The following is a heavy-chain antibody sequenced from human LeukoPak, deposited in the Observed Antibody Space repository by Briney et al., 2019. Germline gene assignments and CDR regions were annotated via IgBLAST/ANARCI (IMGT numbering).Heavy chain of an antibody. CDR2: IYSGGST. J-gene: IGHJ6*02. CDR3: ARDVVVPAAMVYYYYGMDV. D-gene: IGHD2-2*01. V-gene: IGHV3-66*02. CDR1: GFTVSSNY. Sequence: PGGSLRLSCAASGFTVSSNYMSWVRQAPGKGLEWVSVIYSGGSTYYADSVKGRFTTSRDNSKNTLYLQMNSLRAEDTAVYYCARDVVVPAAMVYYYYGMDVWGQGTTVTVSS.